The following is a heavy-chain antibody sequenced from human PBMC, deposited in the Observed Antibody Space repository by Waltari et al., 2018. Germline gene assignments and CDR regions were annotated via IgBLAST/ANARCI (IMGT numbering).Heavy chain of an antibody. CDR1: GLTFSSDA. J-gene: IGHJ4*02. V-gene: IGHV3-23*01. Sequence: EVQRLECGGGLVQPGGSLRPTYAASGLTFSSDAMSWGRKAPGKGLEWVSAISGSGGSTYYADSVKGRFTISRDNSKNTLYLQMNSLRAEDTAVYYCAKTPEGPDYWGQGTLVTVSS. CDR2: ISGSGGST. CDR3: AKTPEGPDY.